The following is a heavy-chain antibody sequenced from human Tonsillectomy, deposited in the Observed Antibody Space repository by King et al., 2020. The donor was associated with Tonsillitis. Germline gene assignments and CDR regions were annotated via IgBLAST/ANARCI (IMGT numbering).Heavy chain of an antibody. V-gene: IGHV3-30*02. CDR3: AKVSEYCYESSPIDY. D-gene: IGHD3-22*01. J-gene: IGHJ4*02. Sequence: QLVQSGGGVVQPGGSLRLSCAASGFTFRSYGMHWVRQAPGKGLEWVAFIRYDGTNKYYADSVKGRFTISRDNSKNTLYLQMNSLRAEDTAVYYCAKVSEYCYESSPIDYWGQGTLVTVSS. CDR2: IRYDGTNK. CDR1: GFTFRSYG.